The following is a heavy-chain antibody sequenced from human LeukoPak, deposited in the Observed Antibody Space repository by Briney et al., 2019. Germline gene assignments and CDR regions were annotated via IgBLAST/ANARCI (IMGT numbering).Heavy chain of an antibody. V-gene: IGHV3-23*01. D-gene: IGHD3-3*01. CDR1: GFTFSSYA. CDR3: ANTDGGSRAYYDFWSGYSVLGY. J-gene: IGHJ4*02. CDR2: ISGSGGST. Sequence: PGGSLRLSCAASGFTFSSYAMSWVRQAPGKGLEWVSAISGSGGSTYYADSVKGRFTISRDNSKSTLYLQMNSLRAEDTAVYYCANTDGGSRAYYDFWSGYSVLGYWGQGTLVTVSS.